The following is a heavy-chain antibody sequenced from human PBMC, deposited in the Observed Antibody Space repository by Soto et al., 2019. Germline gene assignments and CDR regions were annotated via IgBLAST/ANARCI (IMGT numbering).Heavy chain of an antibody. D-gene: IGHD7-27*01. CDR3: ARQRTGDRDAFDI. V-gene: IGHV1-2*04. J-gene: IGHJ3*02. Sequence: ASAKVSCKASGYTFTGYYMHWVRQAPGQGLEWMGWINPNSGGTNYAQKFQGWVTMTRDTSISTAYMELSRLRSDDTAVYYCARQRTGDRDAFDIWGQGTRVTGSS. CDR1: GYTFTGYY. CDR2: INPNSGGT.